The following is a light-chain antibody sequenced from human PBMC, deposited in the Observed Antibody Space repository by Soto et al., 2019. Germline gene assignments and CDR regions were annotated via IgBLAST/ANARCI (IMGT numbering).Light chain of an antibody. CDR1: SSDIGGYNY. Sequence: QSALTQPASVSGSPGQSITISCTGTSSDIGGYNYVSWYQQHPGKAPKVIIYEVSNRSSGFSNRFSGSKSGNTASLTISGLQAEDEADYYCSSYTRSSTWVFGGGTKVTV. J-gene: IGLJ3*02. V-gene: IGLV2-14*01. CDR3: SSYTRSSTWV. CDR2: EVS.